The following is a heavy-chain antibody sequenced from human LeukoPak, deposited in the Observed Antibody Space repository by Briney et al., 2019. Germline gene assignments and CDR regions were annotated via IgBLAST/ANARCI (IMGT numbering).Heavy chain of an antibody. CDR3: EKGRGGHVHLPDDFDY. CDR2: ITGSGSGA. V-gene: IGHV3-23*01. Sequence: QAGGSLRLSCTASGFTFSSHAMTWVRQTAGMGLQWVSSITGSGSGAYYADSVKGRVTISRDNSKNTLFLQMDSLRPEDTAMYFCEKGRGGHVHLPDDFDYWGQGTLVTVPS. J-gene: IGHJ4*02. CDR1: GFTFSSHA. D-gene: IGHD5-12*01.